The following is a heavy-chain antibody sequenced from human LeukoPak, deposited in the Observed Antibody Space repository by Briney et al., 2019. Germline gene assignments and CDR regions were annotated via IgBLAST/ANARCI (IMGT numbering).Heavy chain of an antibody. CDR2: ISWNSGSI. CDR1: GFTFDDYA. Sequence: GGPLRLSCAASGFTFDDYAMHWVRQAPGKGLEWVSGISWNSGSIGYADSVKGRFTISRDNAKNSLYLQMNSLRAEDMALYYCAKAISGGAFDIWGQGTMVTVSS. V-gene: IGHV3-9*03. J-gene: IGHJ3*02. CDR3: AKAISGGAFDI. D-gene: IGHD1-26*01.